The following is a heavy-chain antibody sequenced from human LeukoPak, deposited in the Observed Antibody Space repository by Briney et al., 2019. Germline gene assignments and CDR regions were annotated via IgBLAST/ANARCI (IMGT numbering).Heavy chain of an antibody. V-gene: IGHV3-13*01. D-gene: IGHD3-10*01. CDR2: IGIAGDT. Sequence: GGSLRLSCAASGFTFSSYDIHWVRQVTGKGLEWVSAIGIAGDTYYLDSVKGRFTISRENAKNSLYLQMNSLRVGDTAVYYCARGQLVRAGYFDLWGRGTLVTVSS. CDR1: GFTFSSYD. J-gene: IGHJ2*01. CDR3: ARGQLVRAGYFDL.